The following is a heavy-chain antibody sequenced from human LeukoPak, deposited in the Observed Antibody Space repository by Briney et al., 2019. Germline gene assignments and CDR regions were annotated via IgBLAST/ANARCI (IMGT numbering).Heavy chain of an antibody. J-gene: IGHJ4*02. CDR2: IKQDGSEK. V-gene: IGHV3-7*01. Sequence: GGSLRLSCAASGFTFSSYWMSWVRQAPGKGLEWVANIKQDGSEKYYVDSVKGRFTISRDNAKNSVFLQMNSLRAEDTAVYYCARGAGYNYPYYFDYWGQGTLVTVSS. CDR1: GFTFSSYW. CDR3: ARGAGYNYPYYFDY. D-gene: IGHD5-24*01.